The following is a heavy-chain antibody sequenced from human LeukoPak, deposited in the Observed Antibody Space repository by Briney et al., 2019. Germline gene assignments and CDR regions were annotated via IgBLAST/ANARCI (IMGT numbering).Heavy chain of an antibody. Sequence: PGGSLRLSCAASGFTFSSYEMNWVRQAPGKGLEWVSTIRANGGGTHYAESLRGRFTISRDNSKSTVYLQMNSLSAEDTAIYYCSKGQELDDGVFESWGRGTLVTVSS. CDR3: SKGQELDDGVFES. V-gene: IGHV3-23*01. CDR1: GFTFSSYE. CDR2: IRANGGGT. D-gene: IGHD1-1*01. J-gene: IGHJ5*01.